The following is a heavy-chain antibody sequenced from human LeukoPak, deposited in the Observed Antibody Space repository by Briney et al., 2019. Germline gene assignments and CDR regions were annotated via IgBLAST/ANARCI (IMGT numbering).Heavy chain of an antibody. V-gene: IGHV1-18*01. Sequence: ASVKVSCKASGYTFTSYGISWVRQAPGQGLEWMGWISAYNGNTNYAQKLQGRVTMTTDTSTSTAYMELRSLRSDDTAVYYCARDQIIGHNYYGSGSYQGPDYWGQGTLVTVSS. CDR3: ARDQIIGHNYYGSGSYQGPDY. CDR1: GYTFTSYG. J-gene: IGHJ4*02. D-gene: IGHD3-10*01. CDR2: ISAYNGNT.